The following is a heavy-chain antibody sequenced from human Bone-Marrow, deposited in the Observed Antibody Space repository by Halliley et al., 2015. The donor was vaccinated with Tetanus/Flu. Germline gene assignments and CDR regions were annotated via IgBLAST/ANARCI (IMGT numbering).Heavy chain of an antibody. CDR3: ARSFYSGYSDI. V-gene: IGHV3-74*01. J-gene: IGHJ3*02. Sequence: LVWGSRMNGDGDPAGGGYSMKGRFTITRDNAKNALFLQMGSLRAEGAAVYYCARSFYSGYSDIWGQGTMVTVSS. CDR2: MNGDGDPA. D-gene: IGHD1-26*01.